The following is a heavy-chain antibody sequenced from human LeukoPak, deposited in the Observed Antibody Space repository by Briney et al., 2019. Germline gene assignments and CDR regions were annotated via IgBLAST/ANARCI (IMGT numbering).Heavy chain of an antibody. D-gene: IGHD5-24*01. Sequence: PGRSLRLSCAASGFTFDDYAMHWVRQAPGKGLEWVSGISWNSGSIGYADSVKGRFTISRDNAKNSLYLQMNGLRAEDMALYYCAKVNSRDGYNSGAFDIWGQGTMVTVSS. CDR1: GFTFDDYA. CDR2: ISWNSGSI. J-gene: IGHJ3*02. V-gene: IGHV3-9*03. CDR3: AKVNSRDGYNSGAFDI.